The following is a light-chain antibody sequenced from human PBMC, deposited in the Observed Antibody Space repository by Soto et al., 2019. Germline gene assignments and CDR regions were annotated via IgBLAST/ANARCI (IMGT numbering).Light chain of an antibody. J-gene: IGLJ2*01. CDR3: SSFTNNNTPHVV. V-gene: IGLV2-14*01. CDR2: GVD. CDR1: DSDVGGYNY. Sequence: QSVLTQPASVSGSPGQSITISCTGTDSDVGGYNYVSWYQQHPGKAPKLMIYGVDNRPSGVSNRFSGSKSGNTASLTISGLQAEDEADYYCSSFTNNNTPHVVFGGGTKLTVL.